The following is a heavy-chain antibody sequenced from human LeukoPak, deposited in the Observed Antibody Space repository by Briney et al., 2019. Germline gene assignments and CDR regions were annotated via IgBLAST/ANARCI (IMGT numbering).Heavy chain of an antibody. CDR2: INWNGDSI. CDR3: ARAVVINFYYYYMDV. Sequence: GGSLRLSCAASGFTFSSYSMNWVRQAPGKGLEWVSSINWNGDSIAYVDSVKGRFTISRDNAKNSLYLQMNSLRAEDTAFYYCARAVVINFYYYYMDVWGKGTTVTVSS. D-gene: IGHD2-21*01. V-gene: IGHV3-20*04. CDR1: GFTFSSYS. J-gene: IGHJ6*03.